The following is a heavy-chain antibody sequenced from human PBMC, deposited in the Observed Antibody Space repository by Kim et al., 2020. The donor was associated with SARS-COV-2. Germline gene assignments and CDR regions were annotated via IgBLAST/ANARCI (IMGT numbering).Heavy chain of an antibody. D-gene: IGHD6-6*01. CDR1: GFTFSSYW. J-gene: IGHJ4*02. V-gene: IGHV3-74*01. CDR3: ARETAARPFGY. Sequence: GGSLRLSCAASGFTFSSYWMHWVRQAPGKGLVWVSRINSDGSSTSYADSVKGRFTISRDNAKNTLYLQMNSLRAEDTAVYYCARETAARPFGYWGQGTLVTVSS. CDR2: INSDGSST.